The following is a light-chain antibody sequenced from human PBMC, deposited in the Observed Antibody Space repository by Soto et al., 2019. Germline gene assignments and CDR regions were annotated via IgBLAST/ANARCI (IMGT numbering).Light chain of an antibody. CDR1: QSISSW. CDR2: KAS. J-gene: IGKJ1*01. V-gene: IGKV1-5*03. CDR3: QQYNNWLKWT. Sequence: DIQMTQSPSTLSASVGDRVTITCRASQSISSWLAWYQQKPGKAPKLLIYKASSLESGVPSRFSGSGSGTEFTLTISSLQPDDFATYYCQQYNNWLKWTFGQGTKVEIK.